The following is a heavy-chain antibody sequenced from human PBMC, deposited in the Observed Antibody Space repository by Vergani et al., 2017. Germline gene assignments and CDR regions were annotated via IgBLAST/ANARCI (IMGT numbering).Heavy chain of an antibody. Sequence: QVQLVQSGAEVKKPGASVKVSCKASGYTFTDYFMHWVRQAPGQGLEWMGWINPNSGGTNYAQQFQGRVTMTMDTSIRTDYMELRNLRSDDTAVYDCARVGTSSNRVYFDDWGQGTLVTGSS. J-gene: IGHJ4*02. D-gene: IGHD2-2*01. V-gene: IGHV1-2*02. CDR1: GYTFTDYF. CDR3: ARVGTSSNRVYFDD. CDR2: INPNSGGT.